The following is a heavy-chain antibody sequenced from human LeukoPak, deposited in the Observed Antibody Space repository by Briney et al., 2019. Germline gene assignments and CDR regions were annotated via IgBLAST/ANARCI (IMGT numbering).Heavy chain of an antibody. CDR1: RGSISSSSYY. D-gene: IGHD2-15*01. J-gene: IGHJ3*02. Sequence: SETLSLTCTVSRGSISSSSYYWGWIRQPPGKGLEWIGSIYYSGSTYYNPSLKSRVTISVDTSKNQFSLKLSSVTAADTAVYYCAIVTGWFSRPHDAFDIWGQGTMVTVSS. V-gene: IGHV4-39*07. CDR3: AIVTGWFSRPHDAFDI. CDR2: IYYSGST.